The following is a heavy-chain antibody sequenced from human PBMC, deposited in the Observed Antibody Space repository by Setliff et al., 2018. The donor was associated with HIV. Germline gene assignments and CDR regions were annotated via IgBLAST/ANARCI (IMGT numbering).Heavy chain of an antibody. J-gene: IGHJ4*02. Sequence: PSETLSLTCTVSGGSINSYYWSWIRQPAGKGLEWIGRIYTSGSANYNPSLKSRVTMSVDTAKNQFSLKLTSVTAADTAVYYCATYIGSQGLVYWGQGTLVTGSS. V-gene: IGHV4-4*07. D-gene: IGHD1-26*01. CDR3: ATYIGSQGLVY. CDR1: GGSINSYY. CDR2: IYTSGSA.